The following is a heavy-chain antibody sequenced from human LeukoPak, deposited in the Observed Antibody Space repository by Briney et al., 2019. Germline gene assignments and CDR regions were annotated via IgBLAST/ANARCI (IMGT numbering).Heavy chain of an antibody. CDR1: DDSVTSSLYY. D-gene: IGHD7-27*01. CDR2: MSYGGNT. CDR3: ASRKLGNDY. Sequence: PSETLSLTCAVSDDSVTSSLYYWVWIRQPPGKGLEWIGSMSYGGNTLYKSALKSRVTISADTSQNQFSLKLSSVTAADTAVYYCASRKLGNDYWGQGTLVTVSS. V-gene: IGHV4-39*07. J-gene: IGHJ4*02.